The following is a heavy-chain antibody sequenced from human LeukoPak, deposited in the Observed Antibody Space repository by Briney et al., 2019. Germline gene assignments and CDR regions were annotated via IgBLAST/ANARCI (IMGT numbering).Heavy chain of an antibody. Sequence: PGGSLRLSCGASGLTFSTYSMNWVRQAPGKGLEWVSYISSDSGTIYQADSVKGRFTISRDNAKNSLYLQMNSLRAEDTAVYYCARAAQPGFDPWGQGTLVIVSS. D-gene: IGHD1-14*01. CDR3: ARAAQPGFDP. CDR2: ISSDSGTI. V-gene: IGHV3-48*01. CDR1: GLTFSTYS. J-gene: IGHJ5*02.